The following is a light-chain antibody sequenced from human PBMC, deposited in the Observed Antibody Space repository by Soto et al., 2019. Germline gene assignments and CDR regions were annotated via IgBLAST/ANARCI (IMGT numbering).Light chain of an antibody. CDR3: QVWDSSIAI. CDR1: NIGSKN. J-gene: IGLJ2*01. CDR2: RDT. Sequence: SYELTQPLSVSVALGQTARINCGGNNIGSKNVHWYQQRSGQAPILVIYRDTNRPSGIPERFSGSNSRNTATLTISRVQAGDEADYFCQVWDSSIAIFGGGTKVTVL. V-gene: IGLV3-9*01.